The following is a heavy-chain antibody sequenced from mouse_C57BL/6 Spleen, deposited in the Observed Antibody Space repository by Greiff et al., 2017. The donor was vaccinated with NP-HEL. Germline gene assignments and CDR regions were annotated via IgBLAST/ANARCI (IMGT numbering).Heavy chain of an antibody. Sequence: EVKLMESGGGLVKPGGSLKLSCAASGFTFSSYTMSWVRQTPEKRLEWVATISGGGGNTYYPDSVKGRFTISRDNAKNTLYLQMSSLRSEDTALYYCARKDYGSPFDYWGQGTTLTVSS. D-gene: IGHD1-1*01. V-gene: IGHV5-9*01. J-gene: IGHJ2*01. CDR2: ISGGGGNT. CDR3: ARKDYGSPFDY. CDR1: GFTFSSYT.